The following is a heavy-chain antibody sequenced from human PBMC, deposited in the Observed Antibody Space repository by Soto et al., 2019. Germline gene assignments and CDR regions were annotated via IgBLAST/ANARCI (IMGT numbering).Heavy chain of an antibody. J-gene: IGHJ4*02. V-gene: IGHV4-59*01. D-gene: IGHD2-21*01. CDR3: AREAVAQGGLLDY. Sequence: PSETLSLTCTVSGGSISSYYWSWIRQPPGKGLEWIGYIYYSGSTNYNPSLKSRVTISVDTSKNQFSLKLSSVTAADTAVYYCAREAVAQGGLLDYWGQGTLVTVSS. CDR1: GGSISSYY. CDR2: IYYSGST.